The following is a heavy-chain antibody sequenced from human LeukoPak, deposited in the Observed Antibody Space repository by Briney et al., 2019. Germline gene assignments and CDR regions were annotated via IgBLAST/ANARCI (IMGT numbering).Heavy chain of an antibody. CDR3: ARTRSQAISAQYFDY. CDR1: GGSVSSYS. J-gene: IGHJ4*02. Sequence: SETLSLTCTVSGGSVSSYSWSWIRQPPGKGLEWIGYFYYSGSTNYNPSLKSRVTISVDTSKSQFSLNLTSVTAADTAVYYCARTRSQAISAQYFDYWGQGTLVTVSS. D-gene: IGHD2-2*02. CDR2: FYYSGST. V-gene: IGHV4-59*08.